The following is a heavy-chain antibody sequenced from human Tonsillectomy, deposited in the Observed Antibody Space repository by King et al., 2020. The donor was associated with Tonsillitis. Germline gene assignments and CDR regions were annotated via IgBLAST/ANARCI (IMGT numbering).Heavy chain of an antibody. J-gene: IGHJ6*01. D-gene: IGHD4-17*01. CDR3: ARDRLRDYGNYFYGMDV. Sequence: VQLVESGGGVVQPGRSLRLSCGASGFTFNSYTLYRVRQAPGKGLEWVALISYDSSEKHYADSVKGRFTISRDNSKNTLYLEIKSLRPEDTAVYFCARDRLRDYGNYFYGMDV. V-gene: IGHV3-30-3*01. CDR2: ISYDSSEK. CDR1: GFTFNSYT.